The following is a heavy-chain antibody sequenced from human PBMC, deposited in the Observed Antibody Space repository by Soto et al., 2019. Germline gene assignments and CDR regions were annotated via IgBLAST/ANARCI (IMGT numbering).Heavy chain of an antibody. CDR2: IWYDGSNK. Sequence: GGSLRLSCAASGFTFSSYGMHWVRQAPGKGLEWVAVIWYDGSNKYYADSVKGRFTISRDNSKNTMYLQMNSLRAEDTAVYYCARDRIRNYYDSSGYPDYWGQGTLVTVSS. D-gene: IGHD3-22*01. CDR1: GFTFSSYG. CDR3: ARDRIRNYYDSSGYPDY. J-gene: IGHJ4*02. V-gene: IGHV3-33*01.